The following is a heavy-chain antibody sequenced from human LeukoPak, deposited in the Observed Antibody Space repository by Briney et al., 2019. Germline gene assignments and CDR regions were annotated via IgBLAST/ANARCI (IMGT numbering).Heavy chain of an antibody. D-gene: IGHD2-2*01. Sequence: GGSLRLSCAASGFTFSDYYMSWIRQAPGKGLEWVSYISSSGSTIYYADSVKGRFTISRDNAKNSLYLQMNSLRAEDTAVYYCARDLKCSSTSRYPSAGYWGQGTLVTVSS. V-gene: IGHV3-11*01. CDR1: GFTFSDYY. CDR2: ISSSGSTI. J-gene: IGHJ4*02. CDR3: ARDLKCSSTSRYPSAGY.